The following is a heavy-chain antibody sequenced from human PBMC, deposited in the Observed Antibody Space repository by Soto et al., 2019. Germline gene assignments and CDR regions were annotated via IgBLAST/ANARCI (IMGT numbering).Heavy chain of an antibody. V-gene: IGHV3-53*01. CDR1: GFTVSSNY. CDR2: IYSGGST. CDR3: ARNYDSTAGGAFDI. D-gene: IGHD3-22*01. J-gene: IGHJ3*02. Sequence: PGGSLRLSCAASGFTVSSNYMSWVRQAPGKGLEWVSVIYSGGSTYYADSVKGRFTISRDNSKNTLYLQMNSLRAEDTAVYYCARNYDSTAGGAFDIWGQGPMVTVSS.